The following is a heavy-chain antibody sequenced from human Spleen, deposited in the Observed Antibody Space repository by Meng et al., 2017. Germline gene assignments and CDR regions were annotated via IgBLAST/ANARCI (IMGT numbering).Heavy chain of an antibody. V-gene: IGHV1-2*06. CDR3: ARGNMNYDILTGYYLYFDY. CDR1: GYTFTGYY. CDR2: INPNSGGT. Sequence: ASVKVSCKASGYTFTGYYMHWVRQAPGQGLEWMGRINPNSGGTNYAQKFQGRVTITRNTSISTAYMELSSLRSEDTAVYYCARGNMNYDILTGYYLYFDYWGQGTLVTVSS. J-gene: IGHJ4*02. D-gene: IGHD3-9*01.